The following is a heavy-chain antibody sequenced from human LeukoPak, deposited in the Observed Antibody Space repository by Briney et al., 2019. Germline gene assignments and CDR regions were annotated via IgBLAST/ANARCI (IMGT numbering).Heavy chain of an antibody. CDR1: GFTFSSYS. Sequence: PGGSLRLSCAASGFTFSSYSMNWVRQAPGKGLEWVSSISSSSYIYYADSVKGRFTISRGNAKNSLHLQMNSLRAEDTAVYYCARGWFDWLTDYWGQGTLVTVSS. J-gene: IGHJ4*02. V-gene: IGHV3-21*01. CDR3: ARGWFDWLTDY. CDR2: ISSSSYI. D-gene: IGHD3-9*01.